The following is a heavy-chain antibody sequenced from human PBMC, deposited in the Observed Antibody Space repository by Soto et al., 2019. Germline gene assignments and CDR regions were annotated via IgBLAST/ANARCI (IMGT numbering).Heavy chain of an antibody. D-gene: IGHD2-8*01. CDR2: ISYDGSKK. J-gene: IGHJ4*02. CDR3: ARGVLMVYATLDS. Sequence: GGSLRLSCAASGFTFSGYDMHWVRQAPGKGLEWLAIISYDGSKKYYADSVKGRFTIPRDNSKNTLYMQMNSLRPEDTAVYYCARGVLMVYATLDSWGQGTLVTVSS. V-gene: IGHV3-30*03. CDR1: GFTFSGYD.